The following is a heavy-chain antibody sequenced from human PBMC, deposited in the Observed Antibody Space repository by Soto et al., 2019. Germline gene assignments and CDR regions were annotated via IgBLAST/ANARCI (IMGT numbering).Heavy chain of an antibody. D-gene: IGHD3-3*01. CDR3: AKEQTYYDFWSGYSNTGYFDY. CDR1: GFTFSSYA. Sequence: PGGSLRLSCAASGFTFSSYAMSWVRQAPGKGLEWVSAISGSGGSTYYADSVKGRFTISRDNSKNTLYLQMNSLRAEDTAVYYCAKEQTYYDFWSGYSNTGYFDYWGQGTLVTVSS. CDR2: ISGSGGST. J-gene: IGHJ4*02. V-gene: IGHV3-23*01.